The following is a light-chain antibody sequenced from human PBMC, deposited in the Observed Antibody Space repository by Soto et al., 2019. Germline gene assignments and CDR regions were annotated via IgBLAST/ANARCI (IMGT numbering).Light chain of an antibody. Sequence: QSALTQPASVSGSPGQSITISCTGTSSDVGSYNLVSWYQQHPGKAPKLMIHGDTKRPSGVSSRFSGSKSGNTASLTLSGLQAEDEADYYCCSYAGSSTWVFGGGTKLTVL. CDR3: CSYAGSSTWV. CDR1: SSDVGSYNL. V-gene: IGLV2-23*01. J-gene: IGLJ3*02. CDR2: GDT.